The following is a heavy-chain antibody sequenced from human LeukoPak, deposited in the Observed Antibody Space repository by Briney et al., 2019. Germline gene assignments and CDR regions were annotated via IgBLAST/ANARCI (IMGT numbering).Heavy chain of an antibody. D-gene: IGHD3-3*01. J-gene: IGHJ4*02. CDR3: ARQELGDFWSGYYTGYFDY. Sequence: SETLSLTCTVSGYSISSGYYWGWIRQPPGKGLEWIGSIYHSGSTYYNPSLKSRVTISVDTSKNQFSLKLSSVTAADTAVYYCARQELGDFWSGYYTGYFDYWGQGTLVTVSS. V-gene: IGHV4-38-2*02. CDR1: GYSISSGYY. CDR2: IYHSGST.